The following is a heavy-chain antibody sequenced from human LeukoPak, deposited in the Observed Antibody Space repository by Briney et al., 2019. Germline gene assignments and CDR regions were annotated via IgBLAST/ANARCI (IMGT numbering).Heavy chain of an antibody. D-gene: IGHD5-18*01. CDR2: ISYSGST. CDR1: GDSTSSSY. CDR3: ARGGQLNWFDP. Sequence: PSETLSLTCTVSGDSTSSSYWSWIRQPPGKGLEWIGYISYSGSTSSNPSLRSRVTISVDTSKNQFSLRLTSVTAADTAMYYCARGGQLNWFDPWGQGTLVTVSS. J-gene: IGHJ5*02. V-gene: IGHV4-59*01.